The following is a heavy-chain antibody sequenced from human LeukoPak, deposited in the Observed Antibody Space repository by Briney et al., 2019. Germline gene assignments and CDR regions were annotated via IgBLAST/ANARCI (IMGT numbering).Heavy chain of an antibody. V-gene: IGHV3-7*01. Sequence: GGSLRLSCAASGFTFSTYWMSWVRQAPGKGLEWVANIKQDGSEKYYVDSVKGRFTISRDNAKNSLYLQMSSLRADDTAVYYCARDLPTGSDYFDYWGQGTLDTVSS. CDR2: IKQDGSEK. D-gene: IGHD6-6*01. J-gene: IGHJ4*02. CDR3: ARDLPTGSDYFDY. CDR1: GFTFSTYW.